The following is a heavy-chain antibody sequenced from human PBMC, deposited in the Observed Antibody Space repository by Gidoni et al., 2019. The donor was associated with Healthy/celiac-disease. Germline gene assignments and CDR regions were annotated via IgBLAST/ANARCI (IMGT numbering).Heavy chain of an antibody. V-gene: IGHV3-21*01. D-gene: IGHD3-10*01. CDR1: GFTFSRYS. CDR3: ARGNSGSPYYYYGMDV. Sequence: EVQLVESGGGLVKPGGSLRLSCAASGFTFSRYSMNWVRQAPGKGLEWVSSISSSSSYIYYADSVKGRFTISRDNAKNSLYLQMNSLRAEDTAVYYCARGNSGSPYYYYGMDVWGQGTTVTVSS. J-gene: IGHJ6*02. CDR2: ISSSSSYI.